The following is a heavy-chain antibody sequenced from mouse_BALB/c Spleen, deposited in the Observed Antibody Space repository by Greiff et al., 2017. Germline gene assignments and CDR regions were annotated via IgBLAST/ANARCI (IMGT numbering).Heavy chain of an antibody. CDR1: GYTFTDYA. CDR2: ISTYYGDA. Sequence: QVQLQQSGAELVRPGVSVKISCKGSGYTFTDYAMHWVKQSHAKSLEWIGVISTYYGDASYNQKFKGKATMTVDKSSSTAYMELARLTSEDSAIYYCARGDYYGSSGLWSAYWGQGTLVTVSA. J-gene: IGHJ3*01. D-gene: IGHD1-1*01. CDR3: ARGDYYGSSGLWSAY. V-gene: IGHV1S137*01.